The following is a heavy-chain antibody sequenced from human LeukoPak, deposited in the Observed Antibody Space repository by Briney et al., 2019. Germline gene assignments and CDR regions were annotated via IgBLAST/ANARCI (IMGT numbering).Heavy chain of an antibody. CDR3: AKGVTTVRIYYHGMDV. J-gene: IGHJ6*02. Sequence: GGSLRLSCAASGFTFSSYAMSWVRQAPGKGLEWVSAISGSGHSTYYADSVKSRFTISRDNSKNTLYLQMSGLRAEDTAEYYCAKGVTTVRIYYHGMDVWGQGTTVTVSS. V-gene: IGHV3-23*01. D-gene: IGHD4-17*01. CDR1: GFTFSSYA. CDR2: ISGSGHST.